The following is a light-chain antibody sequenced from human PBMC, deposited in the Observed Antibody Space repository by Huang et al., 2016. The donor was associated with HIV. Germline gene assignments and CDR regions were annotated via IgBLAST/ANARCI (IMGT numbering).Light chain of an antibody. CDR3: MEALQTPPNT. Sequence: DTVMTQSPLSPPVTPGESASISWRSSQSLLHTNGYNYLYWYLQKPGQSPQLLIYLGSHRATGVPDRFSGSGSGTDFTLKISTVEADDVGVYYCMEALQTPPNTCGQGTKLEI. J-gene: IGKJ2*01. V-gene: IGKV2-28*01. CDR2: LGS. CDR1: QSLLHTNGYNY.